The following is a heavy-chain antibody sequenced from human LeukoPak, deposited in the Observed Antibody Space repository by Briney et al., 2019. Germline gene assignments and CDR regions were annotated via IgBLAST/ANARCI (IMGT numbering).Heavy chain of an antibody. Sequence: PGGSLRLSCAASGFTFSSYSMNWVRQAPGKGLEWVSYISSSSSTIYYADSVKGRFTISRDNSKNTLYLQMNSLRVEDTAVYYCARGGYCSTTSCYTVGGMDVWGQGTTVTVSS. J-gene: IGHJ6*02. V-gene: IGHV3-48*01. CDR3: ARGGYCSTTSCYTVGGMDV. CDR1: GFTFSSYS. D-gene: IGHD2-2*02. CDR2: ISSSSSTI.